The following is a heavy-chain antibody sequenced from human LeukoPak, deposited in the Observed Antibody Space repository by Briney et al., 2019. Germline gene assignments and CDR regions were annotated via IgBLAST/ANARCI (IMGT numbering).Heavy chain of an antibody. D-gene: IGHD2-15*01. CDR2: ISAYNGNT. V-gene: IGHV1-18*01. Sequence: ASVKVSCKASGYTFTSYGISWVRQAPGQGLEWMGWISAYNGNTNYAQKLQGRVTMTTDTSTSTAHMELRSLRSDDTAVYYCARDRRYCSGGSCYSGWFDPWGQGTLVTVSS. CDR1: GYTFTSYG. CDR3: ARDRRYCSGGSCYSGWFDP. J-gene: IGHJ5*02.